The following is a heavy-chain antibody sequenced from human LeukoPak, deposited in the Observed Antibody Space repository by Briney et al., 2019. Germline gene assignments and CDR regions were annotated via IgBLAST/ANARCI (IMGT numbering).Heavy chain of an antibody. CDR3: ARMDYYDSSPNWFDP. Sequence: ASVKVSCKASGYTFTGYYMHWVRQAPGQGLGWMGWINPNSGGTNYAQKFQGRVTMTRDTSISTAYMELSRLRSDDTAVYYCARMDYYDSSPNWFDPWGQGTLVTVSS. D-gene: IGHD3-22*01. CDR1: GYTFTGYY. J-gene: IGHJ5*02. V-gene: IGHV1-2*02. CDR2: INPNSGGT.